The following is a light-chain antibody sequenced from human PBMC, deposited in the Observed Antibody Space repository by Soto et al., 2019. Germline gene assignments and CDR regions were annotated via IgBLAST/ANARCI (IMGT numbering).Light chain of an antibody. V-gene: IGKV1-39*01. CDR3: QQSSSTPQT. J-gene: IGKJ4*01. CDR1: QSISNY. CDR2: VAS. Sequence: DIQMTQSPSSLSASVGDRVTITCRASQSISNYLSWYQQKPGKAPKLLINVASTLQGGVPSRFSGSGSGTDFTLAISSLQPEDFATYYCQQSSSTPQTFGGGTRVEIK.